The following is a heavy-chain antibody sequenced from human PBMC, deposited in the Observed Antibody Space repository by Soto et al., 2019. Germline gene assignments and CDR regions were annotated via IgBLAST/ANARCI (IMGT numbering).Heavy chain of an antibody. CDR3: ARTRIAAAGNNFDY. D-gene: IGHD6-13*01. V-gene: IGHV2-26*01. CDR1: GFLLSNARMG. Sequence: GAVPTLLNPTYTLTLTCTVPGFLLSNARMGGSWIRHAPGKALEWLAHICSNDEKSYRTSLKSRLTISKDTSKSQLVLTMTNMDPVDTATYYCARTRIAAAGNNFDYWGQGTLVTVSS. J-gene: IGHJ4*02. CDR2: ICSNDEK.